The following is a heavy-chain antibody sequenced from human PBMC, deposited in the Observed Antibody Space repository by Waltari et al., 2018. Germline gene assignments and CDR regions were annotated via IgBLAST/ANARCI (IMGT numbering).Heavy chain of an antibody. D-gene: IGHD2-15*01. Sequence: GLVKPSGTLSLTCAVSGDSMSSTDWWSWVRQSPGKGLEWIGQVQRSGRTNYNPSFASRVTISVDTSTNHFSLKVTSATAADTAVYFCARDRGRGIYLDSWGQGTLVTVSP. CDR2: VQRSGRT. CDR1: GDSMSSTDW. CDR3: ARDRGRGIYLDS. V-gene: IGHV4-4*02. J-gene: IGHJ4*02.